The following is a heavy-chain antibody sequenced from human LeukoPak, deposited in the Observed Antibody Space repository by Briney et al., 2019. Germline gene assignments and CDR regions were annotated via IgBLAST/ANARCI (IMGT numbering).Heavy chain of an antibody. CDR2: IKQDGSEK. V-gene: IGHV3-7*01. Sequence: GGSLRLSCAASGFTFSSHWMSWVRQAPGKGLEWVANIKQDGSEKYYVDSVKGRFTISRDNAKNSLYLQMNSLRAEDTAVYYCARDRYCSGGSCYYGMDVWGQGTTVTVSS. D-gene: IGHD2-15*01. J-gene: IGHJ6*02. CDR1: GFTFSSHW. CDR3: ARDRYCSGGSCYYGMDV.